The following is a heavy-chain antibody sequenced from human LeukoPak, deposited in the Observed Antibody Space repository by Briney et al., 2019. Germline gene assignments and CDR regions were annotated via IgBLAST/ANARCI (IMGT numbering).Heavy chain of an antibody. CDR2: INPNSGGT. CDR3: ARQSVVVPAAIYYFDY. V-gene: IGHV1-2*02. Sequence: ASVKVSCKASGYTFTGYYMHWVRQAPGQGLEWMGWINPNSGGTNYAQKFQGRVTMTRDTSISTAYMELSRPRSDDTAVYYCARQSVVVPAAIYYFDYWGQGTLVTVSS. CDR1: GYTFTGYY. D-gene: IGHD2-2*02. J-gene: IGHJ4*02.